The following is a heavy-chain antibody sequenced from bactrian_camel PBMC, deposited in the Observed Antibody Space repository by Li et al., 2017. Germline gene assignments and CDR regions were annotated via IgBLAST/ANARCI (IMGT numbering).Heavy chain of an antibody. CDR3: AAHDGCLVLGSEWAQGADFGY. D-gene: IGHD3*01. V-gene: IGHV3S53*01. CDR1: GDTFSRNC. Sequence: HVQLVESGGGSVQAGGSLRLSCVGFGDTFSRNCMGWFRQTPGKEREGVAAIGEDGVPNYASSVKGRFTISLDNATTTVLLEMNSLKPEDTAIYYCAAHDGCLVLGSEWAQGADFGYWGQGTQVTVS. J-gene: IGHJ6*01. CDR2: IGEDGVP.